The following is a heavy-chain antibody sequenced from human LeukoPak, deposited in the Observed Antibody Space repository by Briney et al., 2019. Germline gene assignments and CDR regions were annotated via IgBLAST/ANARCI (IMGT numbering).Heavy chain of an antibody. Sequence: ASVKVSCKASGYPFSNYDINWVRQATGQGLQWMGWMNPNSGNTDYAQKFQGRVTNTRNTSISTAYMELSSLRSEDMAVYYCARGRATVTTHWVDPWGQGTLVTVSS. CDR3: ARGRATVTTHWVDP. CDR1: GYPFSNYD. J-gene: IGHJ5*02. CDR2: MNPNSGNT. D-gene: IGHD4-11*01. V-gene: IGHV1-8*03.